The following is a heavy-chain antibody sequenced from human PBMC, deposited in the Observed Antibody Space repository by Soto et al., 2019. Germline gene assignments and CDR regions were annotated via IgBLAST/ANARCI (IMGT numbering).Heavy chain of an antibody. CDR3: ARVLRVGAYTIYYYYGMDV. D-gene: IGHD1-26*01. CDR2: IYYNGST. J-gene: IGHJ6*02. CDR1: GGSISSYY. V-gene: IGHV4-59*01. Sequence: PSETLSLTCTVSGGSISSYYWSWIRQPPGKGLEWIGYIYYNGSTNYNPSIKSRITISVDTSKNQFSLKLSSVTAADTAVYYCARVLRVGAYTIYYYYGMDVWGQGTTVTVSS.